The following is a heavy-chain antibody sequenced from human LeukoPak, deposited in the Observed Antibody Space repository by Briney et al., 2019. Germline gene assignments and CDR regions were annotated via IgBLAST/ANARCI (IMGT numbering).Heavy chain of an antibody. J-gene: IGHJ3*02. CDR2: IIPIFGTA. CDR3: ARWRNYDILTGDDAFDI. V-gene: IGHV1-69*06. D-gene: IGHD3-9*01. CDR1: GGTFSSYA. Sequence: ASVKVSCKASGGTFSSYASSWVRQARGQGLEWMGGIIPIFGTANYAQKFQGRVTITADKSTSTAYMELSSLRSEDTAVYYCARWRNYDILTGDDAFDIWGQGTMVTVSS.